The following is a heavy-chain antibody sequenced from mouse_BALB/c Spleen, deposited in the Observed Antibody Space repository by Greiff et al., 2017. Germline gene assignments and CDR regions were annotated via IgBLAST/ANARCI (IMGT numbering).Heavy chain of an antibody. V-gene: IGHV2-2*02. Sequence: VKLMESGPGLVQPSQSLSITCTVSGFSLTSYGVHWVRQSPGKGLEWLGVIWSGGSTDYNAAFISRLSISKDNSKSQVFFKMNSLQANDTAIYYCARKTYGKTGAMDYWGQGTSVTVSS. CDR2: IWSGGST. CDR1: GFSLTSYG. CDR3: ARKTYGKTGAMDY. D-gene: IGHD2-10*02. J-gene: IGHJ4*01.